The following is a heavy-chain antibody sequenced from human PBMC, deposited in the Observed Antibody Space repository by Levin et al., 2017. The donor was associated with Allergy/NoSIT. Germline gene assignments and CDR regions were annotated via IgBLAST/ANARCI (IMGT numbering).Heavy chain of an antibody. J-gene: IGHJ4*02. Sequence: GGSLRLSCAASGFTFSSYGMHWVRQAPGKGLEWVAVISYDGSNKYYADSVKGRFTISRDNSKNTLYLQMNSLRAEDTAVYYCAILWFGELLDYWGQGTLVTVSS. CDR3: AILWFGELLDY. D-gene: IGHD3-10*01. CDR1: GFTFSSYG. V-gene: IGHV3-30*03. CDR2: ISYDGSNK.